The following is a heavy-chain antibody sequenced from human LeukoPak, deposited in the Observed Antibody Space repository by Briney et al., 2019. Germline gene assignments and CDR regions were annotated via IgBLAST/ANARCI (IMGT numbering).Heavy chain of an antibody. J-gene: IGHJ4*02. Sequence: GRSLRLSCAASGFTFSSYAMHWVRQAPGKGLEWVAVISYDGSNQYYADPVKGRFTISRDNSKNTLYLQMNSLRAEDTAVYYCASRLPDTAMVHWGQGTLVTVSS. CDR3: ASRLPDTAMVH. CDR1: GFTFSSYA. CDR2: ISYDGSNQ. V-gene: IGHV3-30-3*01. D-gene: IGHD5-18*01.